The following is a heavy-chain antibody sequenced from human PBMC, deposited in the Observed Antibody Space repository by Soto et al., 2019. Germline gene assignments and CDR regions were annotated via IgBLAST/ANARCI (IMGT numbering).Heavy chain of an antibody. CDR2: IYYSGIT. Sequence: EILSLTCTVAGGCISSSSYYWGWIRQPPGKGLEWIGSIYYSGITYYNPSLKSRVTISVDTSKNQFYLKLSSVTAADTAVYYWAKYDFWSGYSLDYWGQGTLVTVSS. V-gene: IGHV4-39*01. CDR1: GGCISSSSYY. J-gene: IGHJ4*02. D-gene: IGHD3-3*01. CDR3: AKYDFWSGYSLDY.